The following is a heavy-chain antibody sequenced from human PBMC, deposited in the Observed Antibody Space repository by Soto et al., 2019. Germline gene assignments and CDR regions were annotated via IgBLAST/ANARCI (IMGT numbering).Heavy chain of an antibody. D-gene: IGHD3-22*01. V-gene: IGHV3-7*04. CDR2: IKQDGSEK. CDR1: GFTFSSYW. Sequence: PGGSLRLSCAASGFTFSSYWMSWVRQAPGKGLEWVANIKQDGSEKYYVDSVKGRFTISRDNAKNSLYLQMNSLRAEDTAVYYCAREDTYYYDSSGYEKTIIDYWAQGTLVTVSS. CDR3: AREDTYYYDSSGYEKTIIDY. J-gene: IGHJ4*02.